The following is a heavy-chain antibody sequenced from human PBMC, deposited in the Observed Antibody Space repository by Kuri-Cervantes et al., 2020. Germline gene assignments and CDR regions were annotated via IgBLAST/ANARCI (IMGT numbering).Heavy chain of an antibody. CDR1: GFTFSSYD. J-gene: IGHJ3*02. D-gene: IGHD2-2*01. Sequence: GESLKISCAASGFTFSSYDMHWVRQAPGKGLEWVSSISSSSSYIYYADSVKGRFTISRDNAKNSLYLQMNSLRAEDTAVYYCARDPHYCSSTSCYVAFDIWGQGTMVTVSS. V-gene: IGHV3-21*01. CDR3: ARDPHYCSSTSCYVAFDI. CDR2: ISSSSSYI.